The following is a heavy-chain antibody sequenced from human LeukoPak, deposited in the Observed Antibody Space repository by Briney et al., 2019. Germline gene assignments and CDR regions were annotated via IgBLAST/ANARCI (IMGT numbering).Heavy chain of an antibody. Sequence: GGSLRLSCTASGFTFGDYAMSWVRQAPGKGLEWVGSIRSKAYGGTTEYAASVKGRFTISRDDSKSIAYLQMNSLKTEDTAVYYCTSLSGYSYGYADYWGQGTLVTVSS. J-gene: IGHJ4*02. D-gene: IGHD5-18*01. V-gene: IGHV3-49*04. CDR2: IRSKAYGGTT. CDR1: GFTFGDYA. CDR3: TSLSGYSYGYADY.